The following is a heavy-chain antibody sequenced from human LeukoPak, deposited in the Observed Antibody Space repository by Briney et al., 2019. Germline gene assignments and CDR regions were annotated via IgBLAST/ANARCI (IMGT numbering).Heavy chain of an antibody. D-gene: IGHD4-17*01. CDR2: IYSGGST. CDR1: GFTFSSNY. Sequence: GGSLRLSCAASGFTFSSNYMSWVRQAPGKGLEWVSVIYSGGSTYYADSVKGRFTISRDNSKNTLYLQMNSLRAEDTAVYYCARDADYGVYDYWGQGTLVTVSS. J-gene: IGHJ4*02. CDR3: ARDADYGVYDY. V-gene: IGHV3-53*01.